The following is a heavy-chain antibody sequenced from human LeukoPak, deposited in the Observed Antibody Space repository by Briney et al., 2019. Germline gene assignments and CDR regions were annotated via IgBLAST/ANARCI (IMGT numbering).Heavy chain of an antibody. Sequence: SETLSLTCAVYGGSFSGYYWSWIRQPPGKGLEWIGEINHSGSTNYNPSLKSRVTISVDTSKNQFSLKLSSVTAADTAVYYCAGTYSSGWYLQHWFDPWGQGTLVTVSS. CDR3: AGTYSSGWYLQHWFDP. D-gene: IGHD6-19*01. J-gene: IGHJ5*02. CDR1: GGSFSGYY. CDR2: INHSGST. V-gene: IGHV4-34*01.